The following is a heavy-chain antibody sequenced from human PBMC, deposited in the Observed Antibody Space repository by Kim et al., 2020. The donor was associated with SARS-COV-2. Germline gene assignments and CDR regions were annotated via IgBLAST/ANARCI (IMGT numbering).Heavy chain of an antibody. Sequence: SETLSLTCTVSGGSISSGGYYWSWIRQHPGKGLEWIGYIYYSGSTYYNPSLKSRVTISVDTSKNQFSLKLSSVTAADTAVYYCASAPSGTMVRGVTGYYFDYWGQGTLVTVSS. CDR3: ASAPSGTMVRGVTGYYFDY. CDR2: IYYSGST. CDR1: GGSISSGGYY. V-gene: IGHV4-31*03. D-gene: IGHD3-10*01. J-gene: IGHJ4*02.